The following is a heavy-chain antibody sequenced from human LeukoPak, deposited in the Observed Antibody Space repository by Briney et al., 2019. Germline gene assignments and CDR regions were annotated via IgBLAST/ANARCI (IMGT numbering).Heavy chain of an antibody. CDR1: GFTVSSNY. CDR2: IYSGGST. Sequence: PGGSLRLSCAASGFTVSSNYMSWVRQAPGKGLEWVSVIYSGGSTYYADSVKGRFTISRDNSRNTLYLQMDSLRPEDTAVYYCAKSAWSRDYYQFDCWGQGTLVTVSS. CDR3: AKSAWSRDYYQFDC. V-gene: IGHV3-53*01. D-gene: IGHD5-12*01. J-gene: IGHJ4*02.